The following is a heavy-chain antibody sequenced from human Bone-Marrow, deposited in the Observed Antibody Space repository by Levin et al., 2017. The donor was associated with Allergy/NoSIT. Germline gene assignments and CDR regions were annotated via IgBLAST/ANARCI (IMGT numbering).Heavy chain of an antibody. J-gene: IGHJ3*01. CDR2: LGSDGRA. V-gene: IGHV3-23*01. D-gene: IGHD2-2*03. CDR3: GKDIYGWAFDV. Sequence: ASVKVSCVASGITVRNYAMTWVRQAPGKGLEWVSGLGSDGRAHYADSVRGRFTISRDDSKNTLFLQMNDLRVADTALYYCGKDIYGWAFDVWGQGTLVTVSS. CDR1: GITVRNYA.